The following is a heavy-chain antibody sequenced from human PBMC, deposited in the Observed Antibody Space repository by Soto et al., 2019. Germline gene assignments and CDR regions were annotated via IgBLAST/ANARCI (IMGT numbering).Heavy chain of an antibody. CDR1: GDSITNYNW. V-gene: IGHV4-4*02. D-gene: IGHD3-10*01. CDR3: ARGFAIRAY. CDR2: VSPSGIT. J-gene: IGHJ4*02. Sequence: QVQLQESGPGLVKPSGTLSLTCAVSGDSITNYNWWSWVRQAPGKGLEWIGEVSPSGITHYNPPLASRVSISVDESRNQFSLDLTSVTAADTAVYYCARGFAIRAYWGQGTLVSVSS.